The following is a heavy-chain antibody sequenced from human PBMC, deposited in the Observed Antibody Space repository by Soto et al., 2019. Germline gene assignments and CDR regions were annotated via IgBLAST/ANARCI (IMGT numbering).Heavy chain of an antibody. CDR2: IYYSGST. CDR1: GGSISSGGYY. CDR3: ARQSTHQLWFGELLSGLNWFDP. D-gene: IGHD3-10*01. V-gene: IGHV4-31*03. Sequence: SETLSLTCTVSGGSISSGGYYWSWIRQQPGKGLEWIGYIYYSGSTYYNPSLKSRVTISVDTSKNQFSLKLSSVTAADTAVYYCARQSTHQLWFGELLSGLNWFDPWGQGTLVTRLL. J-gene: IGHJ5*02.